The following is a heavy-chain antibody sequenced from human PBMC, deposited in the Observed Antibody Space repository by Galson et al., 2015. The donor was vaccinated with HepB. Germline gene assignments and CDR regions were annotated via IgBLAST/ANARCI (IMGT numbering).Heavy chain of an antibody. V-gene: IGHV5-51*01. CDR1: GYSFTSYW. D-gene: IGHD3-22*01. CDR3: ARAPYYYDSSGYYLFGDY. Sequence: QSGAEVKKPGESLKISCKGSGYSFTSYWIGWARQMPGKGLEWMGIIYPGDSDTRYSPSFQGQVTISADKSISTAYLQWSSLKASDTAMYYCARAPYYYDSSGYYLFGDYWGQGTLVTVSS. J-gene: IGHJ4*02. CDR2: IYPGDSDT.